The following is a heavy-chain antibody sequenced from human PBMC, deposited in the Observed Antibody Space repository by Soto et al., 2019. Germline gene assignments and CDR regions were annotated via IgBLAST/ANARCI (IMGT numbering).Heavy chain of an antibody. J-gene: IGHJ4*02. V-gene: IGHV2-5*02. Sequence: QITLKELVPTLVKHTQTLTLTCTFPGSPLSTMGGGGGWIRQPPGRALEWLALIYWDDDKRYSPSLKSRLTITKDTSKNQVVLTMTNMDPVDTGTYYCTYGAYGAYPGDYWGQGTLVTVSS. CDR2: IYWDDDK. CDR3: TYGAYGAYPGDY. CDR1: GSPLSTMGGG. D-gene: IGHD4-17*01.